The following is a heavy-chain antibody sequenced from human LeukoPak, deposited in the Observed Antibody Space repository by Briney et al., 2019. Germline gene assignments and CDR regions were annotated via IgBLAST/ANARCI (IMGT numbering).Heavy chain of an antibody. CDR2: ISSSSSTI. Sequence: QAGGSLRLSCAASGSTFGSYSMNWVRQAPGKGLEWVSYISSSSSTIYYADSVKGRFTISRDNSKNTLYLQMNSLRAEDTAVYYCAKDRLLPHYWGQGTLVTVSS. V-gene: IGHV3-48*01. J-gene: IGHJ4*02. CDR1: GSTFGSYS. D-gene: IGHD1-26*01. CDR3: AKDRLLPHY.